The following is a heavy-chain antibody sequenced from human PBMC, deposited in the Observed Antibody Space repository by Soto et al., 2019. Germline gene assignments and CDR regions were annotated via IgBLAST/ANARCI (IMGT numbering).Heavy chain of an antibody. V-gene: IGHV1-18*01. J-gene: IGHJ4*02. Sequence: ASLKVSCKASGYRFGKYVISWVRQDPGQGLEWVGWISVYHGNTVHAQKFRGRVNMTTDTSTSTAYMELGSLKSDDTAIYYCAKDCSGASCGFDIWGQGTLVTVSS. CDR1: GYRFGKYV. CDR3: AKDCSGASCGFDI. CDR2: ISVYHGNT. D-gene: IGHD2-15*01.